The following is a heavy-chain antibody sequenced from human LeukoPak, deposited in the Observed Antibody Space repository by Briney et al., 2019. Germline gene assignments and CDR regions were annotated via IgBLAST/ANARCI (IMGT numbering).Heavy chain of an antibody. V-gene: IGHV1-2*02. Sequence: ASVKVSCKASGYTLTGYYIHWVRQAPGHALERMGWINPERGVTNYAQKLPGRVTMTRDTSFSTAYMELSRLTSDDTAVYYCARFRSRSSWYIPPFDFWGQGTLVTVS. CDR2: INPERGVT. J-gene: IGHJ4*02. CDR3: ARFRSRSSWYIPPFDF. CDR1: GYTLTGYY. D-gene: IGHD6-13*01.